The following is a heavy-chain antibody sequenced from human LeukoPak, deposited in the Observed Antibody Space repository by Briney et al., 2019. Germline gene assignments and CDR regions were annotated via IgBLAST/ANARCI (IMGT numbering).Heavy chain of an antibody. Sequence: PGGSLRLSCAASGFKFSSYWMSWVRQAPGKGLEWVANIKQDGSEKYYVDSVKGRFTISRDNAKNSLYLQMNSLRVDDTAVYYCARDGLPFDYWGQGTLVTVSS. CDR3: ARDGLPFDY. CDR1: GFKFSSYW. V-gene: IGHV3-7*05. CDR2: IKQDGSEK. J-gene: IGHJ4*02.